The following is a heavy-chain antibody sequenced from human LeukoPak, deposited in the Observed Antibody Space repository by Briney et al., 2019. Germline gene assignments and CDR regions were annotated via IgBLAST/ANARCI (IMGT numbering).Heavy chain of an antibody. CDR1: GYTFRVFY. CDR3: VTEGYCTSDNCYVH. Sequence: ASVKVSCKASGYTFRVFYILWTQHARKKALECMGRVDPADGEVAYAEKFQGRVTITADPSRATAYMELASLRSEDTAMYYCVTEGYCTSDNCYVHWGQGTLVTVSS. V-gene: IGHV1-69-2*01. D-gene: IGHD2-8*02. CDR2: VDPADGEV. J-gene: IGHJ5*02.